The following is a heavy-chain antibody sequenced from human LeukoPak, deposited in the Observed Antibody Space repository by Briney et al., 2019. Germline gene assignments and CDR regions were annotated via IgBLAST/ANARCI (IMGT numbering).Heavy chain of an antibody. CDR2: IKQDGSEK. Sequence: QSGGSLRLSCAASGFTFSSYWMSWVRQAPGKGLEWVANIKQDGSEKYYVDSVKGRFTISRDNAKNSLYLQMNSLRAEDTAVYYCARVVLRGCSGYAALGYRGQGTLVTVSS. CDR3: ARVVLRGCSGYAALGY. J-gene: IGHJ4*02. CDR1: GFTFSSYW. D-gene: IGHD5-12*01. V-gene: IGHV3-7*01.